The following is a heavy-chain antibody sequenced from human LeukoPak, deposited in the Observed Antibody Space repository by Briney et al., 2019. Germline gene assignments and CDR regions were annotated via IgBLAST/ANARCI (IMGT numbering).Heavy chain of an antibody. CDR3: ARAPYSGSYVGAFDI. Sequence: SQTLSLTCTVSGGSISSGDYYWSWIRKPPGKGLEWIGYIYYSGSTYYNPSLKSRVTISVDTSKNQFSLRLSSVTAADTAVYYCARAPYSGSYVGAFDIWGQGTMVTVSS. CDR1: GGSISSGDYY. J-gene: IGHJ3*02. V-gene: IGHV4-30-4*01. CDR2: IYYSGST. D-gene: IGHD1-26*01.